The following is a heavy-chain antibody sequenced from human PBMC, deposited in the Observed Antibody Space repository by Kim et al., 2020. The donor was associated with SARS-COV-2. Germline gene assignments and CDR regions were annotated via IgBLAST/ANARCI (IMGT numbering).Heavy chain of an antibody. V-gene: IGHV4-39*01. CDR3: ARRGSLRYFDWLPFDY. D-gene: IGHD3-9*01. CDR2: IYYSGST. Sequence: SETLSLTCTVSGGSISSSSYYWGWIRQPPGKGLEWIGSIYYSGSTYYNPSLKSRVTISVDTSKNQFSLKLSSVTAADTAVYYCARRGSLRYFDWLPFDYWGQGTLVTVSS. J-gene: IGHJ4*02. CDR1: GGSISSSSYY.